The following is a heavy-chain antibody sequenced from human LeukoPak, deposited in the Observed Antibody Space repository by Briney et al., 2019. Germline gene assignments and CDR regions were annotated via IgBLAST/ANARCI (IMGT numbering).Heavy chain of an antibody. CDR3: ARDRSSGSQVLFDY. CDR1: GYIFTSYY. Sequence: ASVRVSCKASGYIFTSYYMHWVRQAPGQGLEWMGIINPSGSSTSYAQKFQGRVTMTRDMSTSTVYMELSSLRSEDTAVYYCARDRSSGSQVLFDYWGQGTLVTVSS. V-gene: IGHV1-46*01. J-gene: IGHJ4*02. CDR2: INPSGSST. D-gene: IGHD6-19*01.